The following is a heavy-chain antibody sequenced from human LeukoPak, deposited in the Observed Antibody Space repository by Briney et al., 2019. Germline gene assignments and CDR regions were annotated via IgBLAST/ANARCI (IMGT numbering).Heavy chain of an antibody. CDR3: ASSKIGVLGYSYDEIMYYFDY. CDR2: IIPILGIA. CDR1: GGTFSSYA. V-gene: IGHV1-69*04. J-gene: IGHJ4*02. D-gene: IGHD5-18*01. Sequence: GASVKVSCKASGGTFSSYAISWVRQAPGQGLEWMGRIIPILGIANYAQKFQGRVTITADKSTSTAYMELSSLRSEDTAVYYCASSKIGVLGYSYDEIMYYFDYWGQGTLVTVSS.